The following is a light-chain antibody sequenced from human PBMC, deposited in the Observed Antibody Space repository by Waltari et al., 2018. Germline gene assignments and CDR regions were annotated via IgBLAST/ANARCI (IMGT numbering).Light chain of an antibody. CDR2: DVN. CDR1: SSDVGNYNY. Sequence: QSALTQPASVSGSPGQSITISCTGTSSDVGNYNYVSWFQQHPGKAPQLIIHDVNKRPSGLSNRFSGSKSANTAYLTISGLQAEDEADYYCSSYTSITTVVFGGGTKLTVL. J-gene: IGLJ2*01. CDR3: SSYTSITTVV. V-gene: IGLV2-14*03.